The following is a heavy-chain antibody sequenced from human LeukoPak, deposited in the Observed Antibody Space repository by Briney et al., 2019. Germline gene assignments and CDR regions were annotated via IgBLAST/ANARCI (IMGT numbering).Heavy chain of an antibody. CDR1: GGSFRGYY. V-gene: IGHV4-34*01. D-gene: IGHD6-19*01. Sequence: SSETLSLTCAVYGGSFRGYYWSWIRQPPGKGLEWIGEINHSGSTNYNPSLKSRVTISVDTSKNQFSLKLSSVTAADTAVYYCASGAVAGTWGQGTLVTVSS. CDR2: INHSGST. CDR3: ASGAVAGT. J-gene: IGHJ5*02.